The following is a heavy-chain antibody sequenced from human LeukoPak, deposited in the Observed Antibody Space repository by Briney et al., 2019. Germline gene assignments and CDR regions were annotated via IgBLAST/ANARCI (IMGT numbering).Heavy chain of an antibody. D-gene: IGHD3-3*01. J-gene: IGHJ4*02. V-gene: IGHV1-2*02. CDR1: GYTFTGYY. CDR2: INPNSGGT. Sequence: ASVKVSCKASGYTFTGYYMHWVRQAPGQGLEWMGWINPNSGGTNYAQKFQGRVTMTRDTSISTAYMELSRLRSDDTAVYYCARAPEDYDFWSGHFDYWGQGTLVTVSS. CDR3: ARAPEDYDFWSGHFDY.